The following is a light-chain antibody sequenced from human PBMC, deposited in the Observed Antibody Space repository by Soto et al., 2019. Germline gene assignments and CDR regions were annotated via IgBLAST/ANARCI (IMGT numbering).Light chain of an antibody. CDR1: QNINSW. V-gene: IGKV1-5*03. Sequence: DIHMTQSPSTLSASVGDRVTITCRASQNINSWLAWYQQKPGKAPKLLIYEASSLEKGVPARFGGSGSGTEFTLTISSLQPDDFATYYCQHYNFYSWTFGQGTKVEIK. J-gene: IGKJ1*01. CDR2: EAS. CDR3: QHYNFYSWT.